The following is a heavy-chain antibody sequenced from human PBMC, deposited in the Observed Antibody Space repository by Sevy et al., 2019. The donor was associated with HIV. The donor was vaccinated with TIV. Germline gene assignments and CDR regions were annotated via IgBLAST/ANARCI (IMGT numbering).Heavy chain of an antibody. CDR3: AMCIAARPYYFDF. CDR2: IYYSGST. V-gene: IGHV4-31*03. J-gene: IGHJ4*02. D-gene: IGHD6-6*01. CDR1: GGSISSGGYY. Sequence: SETLSLTCTVSGGSISSGGYYWSWIRQHPGKGLEWIGYIYYSGSTYYNPSLKSRVTISVDTSKNQFSLKLNSVTAADTAVYHCAMCIAARPYYFDFWGQGTLVTVSS.